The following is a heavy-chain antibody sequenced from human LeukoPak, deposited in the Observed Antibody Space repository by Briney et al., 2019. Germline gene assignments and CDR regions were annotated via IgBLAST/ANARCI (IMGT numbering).Heavy chain of an antibody. V-gene: IGHV3-7*01. CDR3: ARMQLWGPH. CDR1: GFTLSSYR. Sequence: GGSLRLSCAASGFTLSSYRMSWVRQAPGKGLEWVANIKQDGSEKNYVDSVKGRFTISRDNAKNSVYLQMNSLRGEDTAVYYCARMQLWGPHWGQGTLVTVSS. D-gene: IGHD3-16*01. J-gene: IGHJ4*02. CDR2: IKQDGSEK.